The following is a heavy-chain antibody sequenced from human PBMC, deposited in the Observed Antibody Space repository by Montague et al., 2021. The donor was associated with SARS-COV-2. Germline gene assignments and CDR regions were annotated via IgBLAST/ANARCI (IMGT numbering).Heavy chain of an antibody. CDR1: GDSIRNSDYS. CDR2: IYNGGTN. V-gene: IGHV4-39*01. CDR3: ATRTRYPQNDFGF. Sequence: SETLSLTSTVSGDSIRNSDYSWGWVRQPPGQGLEWIGNIYNGGTNFYXPCVQTRVTIFVHTSKNQLSLKLRPVTAADTAVYYCATRTRYPQNDFGFWGQGTLVTVSS. J-gene: IGHJ4*02. D-gene: IGHD1-14*01.